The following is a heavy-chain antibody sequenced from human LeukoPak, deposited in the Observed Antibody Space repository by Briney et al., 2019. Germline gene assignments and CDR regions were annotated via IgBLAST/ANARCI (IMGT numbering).Heavy chain of an antibody. V-gene: IGHV3-30*02. J-gene: IGHJ5*02. D-gene: IGHD2-2*01. Sequence: GGSLRLSCAASGFTFSGYGMHWVRQAPGKGLEWVAFIRYDGSNKYYADSVKGRFTISRDNSKNTLYLQMNSLRAEDTAVYYCAKDRVPAAMTWFDPWGQGTLVTVSS. CDR3: AKDRVPAAMTWFDP. CDR2: IRYDGSNK. CDR1: GFTFSGYG.